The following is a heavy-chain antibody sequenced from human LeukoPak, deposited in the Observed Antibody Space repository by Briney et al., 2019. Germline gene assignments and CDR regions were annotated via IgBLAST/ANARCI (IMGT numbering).Heavy chain of an antibody. Sequence: GGSLRLSCVASGFTFSSYAMSWVRQSPGKGLEWVSAISGDNPGTYHADSVKGRFTISRDSSKNTLHLQMNSLRAEDTAIYYCAKASLGHCSGASCYHFDYWGQGTLVTVSS. CDR1: GFTFSSYA. J-gene: IGHJ4*02. V-gene: IGHV3-23*01. CDR3: AKASLGHCSGASCYHFDY. D-gene: IGHD2-15*01. CDR2: ISGDNPGT.